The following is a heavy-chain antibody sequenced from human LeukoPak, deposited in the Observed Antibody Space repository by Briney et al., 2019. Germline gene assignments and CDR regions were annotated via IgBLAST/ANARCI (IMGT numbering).Heavy chain of an antibody. Sequence: SETLSLTCTVSGGSISSYYWSWIRQPPGKGLEWIGYTHYSGSTSYNPSLKSRVTISVDTSKNQFSLKLTSVTAADTAVYYCARGYSGSYGRFDYWGQGTLVTVSS. CDR2: THYSGST. V-gene: IGHV4-59*01. D-gene: IGHD1-26*01. CDR1: GGSISSYY. CDR3: ARGYSGSYGRFDY. J-gene: IGHJ4*02.